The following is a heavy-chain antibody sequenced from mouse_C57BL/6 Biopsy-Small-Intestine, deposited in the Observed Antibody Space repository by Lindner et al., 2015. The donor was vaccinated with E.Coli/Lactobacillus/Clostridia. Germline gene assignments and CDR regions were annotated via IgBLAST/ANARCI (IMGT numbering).Heavy chain of an antibody. V-gene: IGHV1-77*01. J-gene: IGHJ4*01. D-gene: IGHD1-1*01. Sequence: VQLQESGAELVKPGASVKISCKASGYTFTDYYIEWVRQRPGQGLEWIGKIGPGSGSTFYNEKFKGKATLTADKSSSTAYMQLSSLTSEDSAVYICAKSYYYDSKLGWDGYAMDFWGQGTSVTVSS. CDR3: AKSYYYDSKLGWDGYAMDF. CDR1: GYTFTDYY. CDR2: IGPGSGST.